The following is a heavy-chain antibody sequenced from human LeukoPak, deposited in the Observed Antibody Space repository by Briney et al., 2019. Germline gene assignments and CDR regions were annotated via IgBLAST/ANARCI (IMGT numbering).Heavy chain of an antibody. CDR2: ISYDGSNK. Sequence: GRSLRLSCAAYGFTFSSYAMHWVRQAPGKGLEWVAVISYDGSNKYYADSVEGRFTISRDNAKNSLYLQMNSLIAEDTAVYYCARGANHPDYWGQGTLVTVSS. CDR3: ARGANHPDY. V-gene: IGHV3-30-3*01. CDR1: GFTFSSYA. D-gene: IGHD1-26*01. J-gene: IGHJ4*02.